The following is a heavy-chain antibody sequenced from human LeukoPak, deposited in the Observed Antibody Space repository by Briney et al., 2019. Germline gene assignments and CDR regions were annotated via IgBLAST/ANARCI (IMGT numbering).Heavy chain of an antibody. V-gene: IGHV3-23*01. D-gene: IGHD6-13*01. Sequence: PGGSLRLSCAASGFTFSSYAMTWVRQAPGKGLEWVSAISGSGDSTYYADSVRGRFTISRDYSKNTLFLQMNSLGAEDTAVYYCAKDRQQQLVLDYFDYWGQGTLVTVSS. CDR1: GFTFSSYA. CDR2: ISGSGDST. J-gene: IGHJ4*02. CDR3: AKDRQQQLVLDYFDY.